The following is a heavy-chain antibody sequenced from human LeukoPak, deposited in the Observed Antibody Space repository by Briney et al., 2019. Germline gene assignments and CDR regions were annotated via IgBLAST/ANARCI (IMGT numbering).Heavy chain of an antibody. CDR3: ARTHSEGYYFDY. J-gene: IGHJ4*02. CDR1: GGSVSSSSYY. Sequence: SETLSLTCTVSGGSVSSSSYYWGWIRQPPGKGLEWIGSISYSGSTYYNPSLKSRVTISVDTSKSQFSLKLSSVTAADTAAYYCARTHSEGYYFDYWGQGTLVTVSS. V-gene: IGHV4-39*01. CDR2: ISYSGST. D-gene: IGHD2-21*01.